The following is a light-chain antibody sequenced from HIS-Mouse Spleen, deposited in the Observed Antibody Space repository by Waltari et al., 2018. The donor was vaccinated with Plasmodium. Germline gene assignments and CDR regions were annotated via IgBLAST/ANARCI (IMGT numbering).Light chain of an antibody. CDR1: KLGDKY. J-gene: IGLJ1*01. V-gene: IGLV3-1*01. Sequence: SYELTQPPSVSVSPGQTASIPCSGDKLGDKYACWYQQKPGQSPVLVIYQDSKRPSGIPGRFSGSNSGNTATLTISGTQAMDEADYYCQAWDSSTDYVFGTGTKVTVL. CDR2: QDS. CDR3: QAWDSSTDYV.